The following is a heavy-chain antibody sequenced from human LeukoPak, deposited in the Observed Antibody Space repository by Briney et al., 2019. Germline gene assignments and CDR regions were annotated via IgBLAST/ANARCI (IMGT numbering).Heavy chain of an antibody. CDR3: ARDKEWATFDY. Sequence: PSQTLSLTCTVSGGSISSGGYYWSCIRQHPGKGLECVGYINYSGNTYYNPSLKSRVSISVDRSKNQFSLKLSSVTAADTAVYYCARDKEWATFDYWGQGTLVTVSS. J-gene: IGHJ4*02. CDR1: GGSISSGGYY. V-gene: IGHV4-30-4*01. D-gene: IGHD3-3*01. CDR2: INYSGNT.